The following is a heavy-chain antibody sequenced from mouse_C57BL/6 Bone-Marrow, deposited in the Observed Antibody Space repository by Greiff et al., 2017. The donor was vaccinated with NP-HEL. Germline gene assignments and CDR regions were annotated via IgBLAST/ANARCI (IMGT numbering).Heavy chain of an antibody. CDR3: AREGPYVYFDY. CDR1: GYTFTSYW. J-gene: IGHJ2*01. V-gene: IGHV1-69*01. CDR2: IDPSDSYT. Sequence: VQLKQPGAELVMPGASVKLSCKASGYTFTSYWMHWVKQRPGQGLEWIGEIDPSDSYTNYNQKLKGKSTLTVDKSSSKAYMQLSSLTSEDSAVYYCAREGPYVYFDYWGQGTTLTVSS.